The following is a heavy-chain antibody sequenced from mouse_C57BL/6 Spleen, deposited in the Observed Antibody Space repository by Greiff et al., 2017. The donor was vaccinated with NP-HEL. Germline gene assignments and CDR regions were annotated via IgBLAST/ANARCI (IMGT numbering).Heavy chain of an antibody. CDR2: IYPGSGNT. J-gene: IGHJ4*01. CDR3: ASSHYYGSSYYAMDY. D-gene: IGHD1-1*01. CDR1: GYTFTDYY. Sequence: QVQLKQSGAELVRPGASVKLSCKASGYTFTDYYINWVKQRPGQGLEWIAGIYPGSGNTYYIEKFKGKATLTAEKSSSTAYMQLSSLTSEDSAVYFCASSHYYGSSYYAMDYWGQGTSVTVSS. V-gene: IGHV1-76*01.